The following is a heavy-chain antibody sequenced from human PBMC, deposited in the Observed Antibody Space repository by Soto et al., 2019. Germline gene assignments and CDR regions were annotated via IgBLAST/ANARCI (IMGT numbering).Heavy chain of an antibody. V-gene: IGHV1-8*01. D-gene: IGHD3-10*01. CDR2: MNTNSGNT. CDR3: SRVVGISRVLYEYDDYYGMDV. J-gene: IGHJ6*02. CDR1: GYTFTRSD. Sequence: ASVKISCKASGYTFTRSDIHWVRQATGQGLEWMGWMNTNSGNTGYTQKFQGIVTLTRNTSLRPASLELSSLRSEDTAVYYCSRVVGISRVLYEYDDYYGMDVWVQGTTGTVSS.